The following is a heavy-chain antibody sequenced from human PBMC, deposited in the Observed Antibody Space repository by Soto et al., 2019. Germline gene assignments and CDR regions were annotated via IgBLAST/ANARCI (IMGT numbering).Heavy chain of an antibody. J-gene: IGHJ6*02. D-gene: IGHD5-12*01. CDR1: GFTFTSSA. CDR3: AADRGSGYPNAHYYYGMDV. Sequence: SVKVSCKASGFTFTSSAMQWVRQARGQRLEWIGWIVVGSGNTNYAQKFQEGVTITRDMSTSTAYMELSSLRSEDTAVYYCAADRGSGYPNAHYYYGMDVWGQGTTVTVSS. V-gene: IGHV1-58*02. CDR2: IVVGSGNT.